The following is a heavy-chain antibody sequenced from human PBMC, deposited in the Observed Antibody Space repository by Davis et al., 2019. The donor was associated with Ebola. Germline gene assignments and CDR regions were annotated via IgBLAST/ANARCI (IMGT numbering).Heavy chain of an antibody. CDR3: AKLRIAIFGEEPGKSDD. D-gene: IGHD3-3*01. CDR2: ISDDGGNR. CDR1: GSTFSSYG. Sequence: GGSLKISCGDSGSTFSSYGIHWVRQAPGKGLEWVAGISDDGGNRYYADSVKGRFTISRDNSKSTLYLQMNNLRAEDTAVYYCAKLRIAIFGEEPGKSDDWGQGTLVTVSS. J-gene: IGHJ4*02. V-gene: IGHV3-30*18.